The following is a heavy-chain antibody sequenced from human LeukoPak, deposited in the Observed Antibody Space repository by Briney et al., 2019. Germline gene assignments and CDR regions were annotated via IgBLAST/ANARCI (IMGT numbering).Heavy chain of an antibody. J-gene: IGHJ6*03. CDR2: IKQDGSEK. CDR3: AREAYDYDTSGYYDNYYYHYMDV. CDR1: GFTVSSNY. Sequence: GGSLRLSCAASGFTVSSNYMTWVRQAPGKGLEWVANIKQDGSEKYYVDSVKGRFTISRDNAKNSLYLQMNSLRAEDTAVYYCAREAYDYDTSGYYDNYYYHYMDVWGKGTTVTVSS. D-gene: IGHD3-22*01. V-gene: IGHV3-7*01.